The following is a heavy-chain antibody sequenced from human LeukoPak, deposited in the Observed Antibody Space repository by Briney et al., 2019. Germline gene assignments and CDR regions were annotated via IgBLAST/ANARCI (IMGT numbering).Heavy chain of an antibody. CDR2: INSDGSST. V-gene: IGHV3-74*01. CDR3: ASSIGDSSGYYTLGFDY. J-gene: IGHJ4*02. Sequence: GGALRLSFAASGFPFSSYWMHWVRPAPGKGLVWVSRINSDGSSTSYADSVKGRFTISRDNAKNTLYLQMNSLRAEDTAVYYCASSIGDSSGYYTLGFDYWGQGTLVTVSS. D-gene: IGHD3-22*01. CDR1: GFPFSSYW.